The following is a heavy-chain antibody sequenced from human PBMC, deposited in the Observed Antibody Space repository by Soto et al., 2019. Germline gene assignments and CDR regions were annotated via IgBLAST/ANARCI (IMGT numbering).Heavy chain of an antibody. D-gene: IGHD1-7*01. Sequence: QVQLVESGGGVVQPARSLRLSCAASGFTFSNYAMHWVRQPPGKGLEWVAVISYDGSNKYYADSVKGRFTISRDNSKNPLYLQMNSLRADDTAVYYCASYRGTGTSAPPSHWGQGTLVTVSS. CDR1: GFTFSNYA. CDR2: ISYDGSNK. V-gene: IGHV3-30-3*01. J-gene: IGHJ4*02. CDR3: ASYRGTGTSAPPSH.